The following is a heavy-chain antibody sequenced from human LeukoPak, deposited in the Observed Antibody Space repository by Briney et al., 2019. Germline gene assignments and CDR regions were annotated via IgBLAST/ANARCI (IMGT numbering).Heavy chain of an antibody. J-gene: IGHJ6*02. CDR1: GGSISNYY. D-gene: IGHD4-17*01. V-gene: IGHV4-59*01. Sequence: PSETLSLTCTVSGGSISNYYWSWIRQPPGKGLEWIGYNYFSGTTNYNPSLKSRVTISVDTSKNQFSLKLSSVTAADTAVYFCAREDPQTTVPEGLDVWGQGTTVTVSS. CDR2: NYFSGTT. CDR3: AREDPQTTVPEGLDV.